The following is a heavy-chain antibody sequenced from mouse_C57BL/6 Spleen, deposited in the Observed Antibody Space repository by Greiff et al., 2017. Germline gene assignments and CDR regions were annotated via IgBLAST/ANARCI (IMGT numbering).Heavy chain of an antibody. V-gene: IGHV1-39*01. D-gene: IGHD2-4*01. CDR3: ASSDDYDWFAY. Sequence: EVQLQQSGPDLVKPGASVKISCKASGYSFTDYNMNWVKQRKGKSLEWIGVLNPNYGTTSYNQKFKGKATLTADKSSSTVYMQLNSLTSEDSAVYYWASSDDYDWFAYWGQGTLVTVSA. CDR1: GYSFTDYN. CDR2: LNPNYGTT. J-gene: IGHJ3*01.